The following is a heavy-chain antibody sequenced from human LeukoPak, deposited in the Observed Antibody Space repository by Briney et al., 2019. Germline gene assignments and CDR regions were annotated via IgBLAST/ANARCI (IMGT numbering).Heavy chain of an antibody. CDR3: ARHSGDFWSGYYDAFDI. CDR1: GGSISSSSYY. CDR2: IYYSGST. J-gene: IGHJ3*02. V-gene: IGHV4-39*01. Sequence: SETLSLTCTVSGGSISSSSYYWGWLRQPPGKGLEWIVSIYYSGSTYYNPSLKSRVTISVDTSKNQFSLKLSSVTAADTAVYYCARHSGDFWSGYYDAFDIWGQGTMVTVSS. D-gene: IGHD3-3*01.